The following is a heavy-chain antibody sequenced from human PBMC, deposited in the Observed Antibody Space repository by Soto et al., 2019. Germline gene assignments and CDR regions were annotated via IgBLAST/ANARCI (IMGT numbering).Heavy chain of an antibody. Sequence: SETLSLTCTVSGGSISSGDYYWSWIRQPPGKGLEWIGYIYYSVSTFYNPSLKNRVTISLDAAKIQFSLKLSSVTAADTAVYYCVREGGDNWFEPWGQGTLVTVSS. V-gene: IGHV4-30-4*01. CDR2: IYYSVST. CDR3: VREGGDNWFEP. J-gene: IGHJ5*02. CDR1: GGSISSGDYY. D-gene: IGHD3-16*01.